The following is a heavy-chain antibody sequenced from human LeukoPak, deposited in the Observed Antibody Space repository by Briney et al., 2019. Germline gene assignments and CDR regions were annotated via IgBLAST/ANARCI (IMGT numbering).Heavy chain of an antibody. D-gene: IGHD6-13*01. CDR3: ARPGASSWYWEAFDI. CDR2: ISSSSSTI. CDR1: GFTFSSYS. V-gene: IGHV3-48*01. Sequence: PGGSLRLSCAASGFTFSSYSMNWVRQAPGKGLEWVSYISSSSSTIYYADSVKGRFTISRDNAKNSLYLQMSSLRAEDTAVYYCARPGASSWYWEAFDIWGQGTMVTVSS. J-gene: IGHJ3*02.